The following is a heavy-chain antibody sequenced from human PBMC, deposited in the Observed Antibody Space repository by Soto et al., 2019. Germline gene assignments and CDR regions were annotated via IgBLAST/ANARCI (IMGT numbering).Heavy chain of an antibody. V-gene: IGHV1-8*01. D-gene: IGHD6-6*01. CDR1: GYTFTSYD. J-gene: IGHJ5*02. Sequence: GASVKVSCKASGYTFTSYDINWVRQATGQGLEWMGWMNPNSGNTGYAQNFQGRVTMTRNTSISTAYMELSSLRSEDTAVYYCARERVNRFDPWGQGTLVTVSS. CDR3: ARERVNRFDP. CDR2: MNPNSGNT.